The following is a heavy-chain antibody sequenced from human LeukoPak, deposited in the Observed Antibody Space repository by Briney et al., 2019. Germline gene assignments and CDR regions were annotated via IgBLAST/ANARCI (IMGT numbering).Heavy chain of an antibody. J-gene: IGHJ4*02. Sequence: SGPTLVNPTQTLTLTCTFSGFSLSTSGVGVGWIRQPPGKALEWLALIYWDDDKRYSPSLKSRLTITKDTSKNQVVLTMTNMDPGDTATYYCALELELRRGGPYFDYWGQGTLVTVSS. D-gene: IGHD1-7*01. CDR2: IYWDDDK. CDR1: GFSLSTSGVG. CDR3: ALELELRRGGPYFDY. V-gene: IGHV2-5*02.